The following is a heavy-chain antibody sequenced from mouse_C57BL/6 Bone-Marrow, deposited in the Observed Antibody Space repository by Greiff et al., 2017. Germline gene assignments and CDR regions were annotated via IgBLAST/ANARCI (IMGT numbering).Heavy chain of an antibody. CDR3: ARYDYGFFAY. CDR2: ISNLAYSI. D-gene: IGHD2-4*01. Sequence: EVKLMESGGGLVQPGGSLKLSCAASGFTFSDYGMAWVRQAPRKGPEWVAFISNLAYSIYYADTVTGRFTLSRENAKNTLYLEMSSLRSEDTAMYYCARYDYGFFAYWGQGTLVTVSA. J-gene: IGHJ3*01. V-gene: IGHV5-15*01. CDR1: GFTFSDYG.